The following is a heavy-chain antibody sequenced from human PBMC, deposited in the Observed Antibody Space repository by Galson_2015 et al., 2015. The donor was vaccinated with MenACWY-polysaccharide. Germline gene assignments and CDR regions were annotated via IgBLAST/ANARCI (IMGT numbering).Heavy chain of an antibody. J-gene: IGHJ4*02. D-gene: IGHD1-7*01. Sequence: SLRLSCAASGFTFSSYAMIWVRQAPGKALEWVSGISGSAGSTYYADSVKGRFAISRDNSKNTLYLQIISLRAEDTAVYYCAKDSRVLGTTFYYFDHWGQGTLVTVSS. CDR3: AKDSRVLGTTFYYFDH. CDR1: GFTFSSYA. V-gene: IGHV3-23*01. CDR2: ISGSAGST.